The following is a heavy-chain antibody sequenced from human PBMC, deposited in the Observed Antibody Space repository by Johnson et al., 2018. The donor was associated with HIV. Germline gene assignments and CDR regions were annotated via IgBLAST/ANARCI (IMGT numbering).Heavy chain of an antibody. V-gene: IGHV3-23*04. Sequence: VQLVESGGGLVQPGGSLRLSCAASGFTFSNYVMSWVRQAPGKGLEWVSAISGSGGSTYHADSVKGRFTISRDNSKKTLYLQMNSLRADDTAVYYCAKEGDSSGPIDAFDIWGQGTLVTVSS. CDR1: GFTFSNYV. D-gene: IGHD5-18*01. CDR2: ISGSGGST. CDR3: AKEGDSSGPIDAFDI. J-gene: IGHJ3*02.